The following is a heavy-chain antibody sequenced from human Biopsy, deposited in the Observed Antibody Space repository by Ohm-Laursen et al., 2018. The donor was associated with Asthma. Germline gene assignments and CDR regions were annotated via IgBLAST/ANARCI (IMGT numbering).Heavy chain of an antibody. Sequence: ASVKISCKTSGYTFNSAGVTWVRQAPGQGLEWMGWISVYNGNTKVAQKLQDRVTMITDTSTSTAYMELRSLRSDDTAVYFCARAVDYSHYYGIDVWGQGTTVTVS. D-gene: IGHD3-10*01. J-gene: IGHJ6*02. CDR3: ARAVDYSHYYGIDV. V-gene: IGHV1-18*01. CDR1: GYTFNSAG. CDR2: ISVYNGNT.